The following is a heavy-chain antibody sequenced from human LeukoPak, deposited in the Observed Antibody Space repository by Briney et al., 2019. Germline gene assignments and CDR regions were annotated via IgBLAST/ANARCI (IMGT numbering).Heavy chain of an antibody. V-gene: IGHV4-31*03. CDR2: IYYSGST. CDR3: ARLTVLGHHFDL. J-gene: IGHJ2*01. CDR1: GGSISSGGYY. Sequence: PSQTLSLTCTVSGGSISSGGYYWGWIRQHPGKGLEWIGYIYYSGSTYYNPSLKSRVTTSVDTSKNQFSLKLSSVTAADTAVYYCARLTVLGHHFDLWGRGTLVTVSS. D-gene: IGHD2-8*01.